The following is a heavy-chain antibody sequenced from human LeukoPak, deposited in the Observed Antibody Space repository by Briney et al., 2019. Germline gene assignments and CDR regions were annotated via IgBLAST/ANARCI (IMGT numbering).Heavy chain of an antibody. V-gene: IGHV4-59*08. D-gene: IGHD6-19*01. Sequence: SETLSLTCTVSGGSISSYYWSWIRQPPGKGLEWIGYIYYSGSTNYNPSLKSRVTISVDTSKNQFSLKLSSVTAADTAVYYCANTRSGGWYEYYFDYWGQGTLVTASS. CDR3: ANTRSGGWYEYYFDY. CDR2: IYYSGST. J-gene: IGHJ4*02. CDR1: GGSISSYY.